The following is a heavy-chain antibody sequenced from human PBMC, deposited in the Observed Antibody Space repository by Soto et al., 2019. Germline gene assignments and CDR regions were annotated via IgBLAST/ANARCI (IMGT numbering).Heavy chain of an antibody. CDR2: ISYDGSNK. CDR1: GFTFSSYA. CDR3: ARESNPYGDYGDYYYGMDV. J-gene: IGHJ6*02. V-gene: IGHV3-30-3*01. Sequence: GGSLRLSCAASGFTFSSYAMHWVRQAPGKGLEWVAVISYDGSNKYYADSVKGRFTISRDNSKNTLYLQMNSLRAEDTAVYYCARESNPYGDYGDYYYGMDVWGQGTTVTVSS. D-gene: IGHD4-17*01.